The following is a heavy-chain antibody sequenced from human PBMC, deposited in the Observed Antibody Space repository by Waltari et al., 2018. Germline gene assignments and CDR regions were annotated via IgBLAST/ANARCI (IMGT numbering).Heavy chain of an antibody. CDR3: AREGGSSSWLFDY. Sequence: QVQLVESGGGLVKTGGSLRLYCSAYGLMFREYYMSWIRQAPGKGLEWVSSISFLDNTKSYADSVKGRFSISRDNTNNSLFLQMNSLRGEDTAVYYCAREGGSSSWLFDYWGQGTLVTVSS. V-gene: IGHV3-11*01. CDR2: ISFLDNTK. J-gene: IGHJ4*02. CDR1: GLMFREYY. D-gene: IGHD6-13*01.